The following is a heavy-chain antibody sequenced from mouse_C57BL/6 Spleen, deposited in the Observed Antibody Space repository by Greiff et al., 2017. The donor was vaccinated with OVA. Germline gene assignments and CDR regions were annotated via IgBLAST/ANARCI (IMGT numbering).Heavy chain of an antibody. CDR3: TRRTYYGYDGDWYFDV. Sequence: VKLQQSGAELVRPGASVTLSCKASGYTFTDYEMHWVKQTPVHGLEWIGAIAPETGGTAYNQKFKGKAILTADKSSSTAYMELRSLTSEDSAVYYCTRRTYYGYDGDWYFDVWGTGTTVTVSS. V-gene: IGHV1-15*01. CDR1: GYTFTDYE. CDR2: IAPETGGT. D-gene: IGHD2-9*01. J-gene: IGHJ1*03.